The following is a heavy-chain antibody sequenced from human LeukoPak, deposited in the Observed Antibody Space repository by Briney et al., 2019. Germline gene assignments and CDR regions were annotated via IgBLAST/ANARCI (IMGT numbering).Heavy chain of an antibody. CDR1: GFTFDDYA. V-gene: IGHV3-9*01. CDR2: ISWNSGSI. D-gene: IGHD2-2*01. CDR3: AKGRDKYQLLSKNWFDP. Sequence: GGSLRLSCAASGFTFDDYAMHWVRQAPGKGLEWVSGISWNSGSIGYADSVKGRSAISRDNAKNSLYLQMNSLRAEDTALYYCAKGRDKYQLLSKNWFDPWGQGTLVTVSS. J-gene: IGHJ5*02.